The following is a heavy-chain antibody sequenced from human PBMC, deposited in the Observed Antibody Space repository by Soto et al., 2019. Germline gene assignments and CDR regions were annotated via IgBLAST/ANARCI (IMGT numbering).Heavy chain of an antibody. Sequence: ASVKVSCKASGGTFSSYAISWVRQAPGQGLEWMGGIIPIFGTANYAQKFQGRVTITADESTSTAYMELSSLRSEDTAVYYCARARPVYSGSYVGIPDYWGQGTLVTVSS. D-gene: IGHD1-26*01. CDR1: GGTFSSYA. J-gene: IGHJ4*02. CDR2: IIPIFGTA. V-gene: IGHV1-69*13. CDR3: ARARPVYSGSYVGIPDY.